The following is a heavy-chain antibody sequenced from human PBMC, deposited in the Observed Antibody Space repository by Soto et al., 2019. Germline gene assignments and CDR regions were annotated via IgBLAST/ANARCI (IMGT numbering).Heavy chain of an antibody. CDR3: AKDRDIVATITLPGNY. J-gene: IGHJ4*02. Sequence: EVQLLESGGGLVQPGGSLRLSCAASGFTFSSYAMSWVRQAPGKGLEWVSAISGSGGSTYYADSVKGRFTISRDNSKNTLYLQMNSLRAEDTAVYYCAKDRDIVATITLPGNYWGQGTLVTVSS. CDR2: ISGSGGST. V-gene: IGHV3-23*01. D-gene: IGHD5-12*01. CDR1: GFTFSSYA.